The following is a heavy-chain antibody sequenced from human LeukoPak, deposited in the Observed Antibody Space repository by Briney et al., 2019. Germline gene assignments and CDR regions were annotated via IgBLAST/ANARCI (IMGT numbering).Heavy chain of an antibody. CDR2: INTNTGNP. D-gene: IGHD3-9*01. CDR1: GYTFTSHA. CDR3: ARDSATYYDILTGYYTEAAFDI. Sequence: ASVKVSCKTSGYTFTSHAINWVRQAPGQGLEWMGWINTNTGNPTYAQGFTGRFVFSLDTSVSTAYLQISSLKAEDTAVYYCARDSATYYDILTGYYTEAAFDIWGQGTMVTVSS. J-gene: IGHJ3*02. V-gene: IGHV7-4-1*02.